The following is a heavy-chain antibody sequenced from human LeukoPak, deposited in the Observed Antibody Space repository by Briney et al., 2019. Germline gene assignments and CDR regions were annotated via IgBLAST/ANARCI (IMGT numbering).Heavy chain of an antibody. CDR3: ARERDSWGRHCFDP. D-gene: IGHD6-13*01. V-gene: IGHV3-7*01. CDR2: IKQDGSEK. CDR1: GFTFSSYW. Sequence: GGSLRLSCAASGFTFSSYWMSWVRQAPGKGLAWVANIKQDGSEKYYVDSVKGRFTISRDNAKNSLYLQMNSLRAEDTAVYYCARERDSWGRHCFDPWGRGTLVTVSS. J-gene: IGHJ5*02.